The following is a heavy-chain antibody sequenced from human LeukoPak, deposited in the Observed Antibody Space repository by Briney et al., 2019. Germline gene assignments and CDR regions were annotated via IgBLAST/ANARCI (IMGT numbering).Heavy chain of an antibody. V-gene: IGHV1-8*01. CDR3: AREGMVRGVEIFDY. CDR2: MNPNSGNT. Sequence: ASVKVSCKASGYTFTSYDINWVRQATGQGLEWMGWMNPNSGNTGYAQKFQGRVTMTRNTSISTAYMELSSLRSEDTAVYYCAREGMVRGVEIFDYWGQGTLVTVSS. D-gene: IGHD3-10*01. CDR1: GYTFTSYD. J-gene: IGHJ4*02.